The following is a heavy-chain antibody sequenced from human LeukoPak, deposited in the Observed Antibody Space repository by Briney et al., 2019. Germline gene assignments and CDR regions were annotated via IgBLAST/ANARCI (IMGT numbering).Heavy chain of an antibody. D-gene: IGHD1-14*01. V-gene: IGHV4-59*12. J-gene: IGHJ4*02. CDR2: IYYSGST. Sequence: SGTLSLTCTVSGGSITSYYWSWIRQPPGKGLEWIGSIYYSGSTNYNPSLKSRVTISVDTSKNQFSLKLNSVTAADTAVYYCARGLDHDLLTNWGQGTLVTVSS. CDR3: ARGLDHDLLTN. CDR1: GGSITSYY.